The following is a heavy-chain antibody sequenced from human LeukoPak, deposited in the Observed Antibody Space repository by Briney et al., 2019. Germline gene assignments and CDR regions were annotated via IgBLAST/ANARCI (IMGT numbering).Heavy chain of an antibody. J-gene: IGHJ6*03. CDR3: ARVSGEARPPFWYYYYYMDV. CDR1: GYTFTYFG. Sequence: ASVKVSCKASGYTFTYFGISWVRQAPGQGLEWMGLITPYNGNTNYAQKLQGRVTLTTDTSTSTAYMELRSLRSDDTAVYYCARVSGEARPPFWYYYYYMDVWGKGTTVTVSS. V-gene: IGHV1-18*01. CDR2: ITPYNGNT. D-gene: IGHD6-6*01.